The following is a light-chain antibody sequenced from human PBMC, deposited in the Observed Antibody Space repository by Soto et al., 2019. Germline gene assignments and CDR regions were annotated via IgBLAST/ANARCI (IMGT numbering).Light chain of an antibody. Sequence: DIQMTQSPVSLSASVGDRVTISCRASLTISIYLNWYQQKPGKAPKLLIYTASSLQSGVPSRFSGSGSGTDFTLTISSLQPEDFATYYCQQSYSTPFTFGPGTKVDIK. CDR2: TAS. CDR1: LTISIY. CDR3: QQSYSTPFT. J-gene: IGKJ3*01. V-gene: IGKV1-39*01.